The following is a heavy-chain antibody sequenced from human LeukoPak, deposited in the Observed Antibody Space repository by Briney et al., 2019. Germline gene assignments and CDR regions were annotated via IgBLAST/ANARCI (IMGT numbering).Heavy chain of an antibody. CDR2: IHYSGST. Sequence: SETLSLTCTVSGDSISSYYWSWIRQPPGKGLEWIGYIHYSGSTDYDPSLKSRVSISVDTSNYQFSLKLSSVTAADTAVYYCVTYYYDSSRVVFDYWGQGTLVTVSS. V-gene: IGHV4-59*08. CDR3: VTYYYDSSRVVFDY. CDR1: GDSISSYY. J-gene: IGHJ4*02. D-gene: IGHD3-22*01.